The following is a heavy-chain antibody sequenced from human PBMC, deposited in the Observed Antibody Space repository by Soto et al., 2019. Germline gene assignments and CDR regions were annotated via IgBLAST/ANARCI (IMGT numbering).Heavy chain of an antibody. V-gene: IGHV4-4*02. CDR3: ARTGPYSSGDN. CDR1: GTSVFGANW. D-gene: IGHD3-22*01. CDR2: IHSSGNT. Sequence: QVQLQESGPGLVNPLETQSLTCTVSGTSVFGANWWGWVRQPPGKGLEWIGEIHSSGNTDYSPSLKSRVTISVDMSKNEFSLKLTSVTAADTAVYYCARTGPYSSGDNWGQGTLVTVSS. J-gene: IGHJ4*02.